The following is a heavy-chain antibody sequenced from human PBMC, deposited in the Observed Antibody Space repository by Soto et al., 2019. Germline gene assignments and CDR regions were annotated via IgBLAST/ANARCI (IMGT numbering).Heavy chain of an antibody. CDR2: IYYSGST. D-gene: IGHD2-2*01. CDR3: PIGYCSSTSCYVYYYYGMDV. Sequence: SETLSRTCTVCGGSISRSSYYWGWIRQPPGKGLEWIGSIYYSGSTYYNPSLKSRVTISVDTSKNQFSLKLSSVTAADTAVYYCPIGYCSSTSCYVYYYYGMDVWGQGTTVTVSS. CDR1: GGSISRSSYY. V-gene: IGHV4-39*01. J-gene: IGHJ6*02.